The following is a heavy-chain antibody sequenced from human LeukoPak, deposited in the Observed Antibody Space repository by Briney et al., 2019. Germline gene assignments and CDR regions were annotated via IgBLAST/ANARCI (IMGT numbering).Heavy chain of an antibody. CDR2: MYYSGST. V-gene: IGHV4-59*01. CDR1: GTSIRSYY. D-gene: IGHD2-2*01. J-gene: IGHJ6*02. CDR3: ARDRSSSWHYYYGMDV. Sequence: SETLSLTCRVSGTSIRSYYWSWIRPPPGKGLEWIGSMYYSGSTNYNPSLKSRVTISVDMSKNQFSLKLSSVTAADTAVYYCARDRSSSWHYYYGMDVWGQGTTVTVSS.